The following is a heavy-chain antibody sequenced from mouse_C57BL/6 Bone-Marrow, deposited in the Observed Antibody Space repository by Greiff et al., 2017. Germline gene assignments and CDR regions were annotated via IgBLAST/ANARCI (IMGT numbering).Heavy chain of an antibody. J-gene: IGHJ2*01. CDR1: GYTFTDYY. CDR3: ARLLLRVDY. CDR2: INPYNGGT. Sequence: VQLQQSGPVLVKPGASVKMSCKASGYTFTDYYMNWVKQSHGKSLEWIGVINPYNGGTSYNQKFKGKATLTVDKSSSTAYMELNSLTSEDSAVYYCARLLLRVDYWGQGTTLTGSS. V-gene: IGHV1-19*01. D-gene: IGHD1-1*01.